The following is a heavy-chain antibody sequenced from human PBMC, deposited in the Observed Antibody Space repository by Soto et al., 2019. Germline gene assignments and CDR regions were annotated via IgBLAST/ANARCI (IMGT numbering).Heavy chain of an antibody. CDR1: GGSFSGYF. CDR3: ARGISLIVEVQRDAPDKYYFDS. V-gene: IGHV4-34*01. Sequence: SETLSVTCAVYGGSFSGYFWSWIRQSPGKGLEWIGEVNHIGSTNSNPSLKSRVAVSVDTSKNQISLKLRSVTAADTAVYYCARGISLIVEVQRDAPDKYYFDSWGQGTLVTVSS. J-gene: IGHJ4*02. D-gene: IGHD2-15*01. CDR2: VNHIGST.